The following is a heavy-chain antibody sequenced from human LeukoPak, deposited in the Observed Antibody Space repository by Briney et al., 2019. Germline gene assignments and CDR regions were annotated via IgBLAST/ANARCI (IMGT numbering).Heavy chain of an antibody. CDR3: ARSSGAYRSFDY. V-gene: IGHV4-59*01. CDR2: IYYSGTT. D-gene: IGHD1-26*01. CDR1: GGSISTYY. Sequence: SETPSLTCTVSGGSISTYYWSWIRQPPGKGLEWIGYIYYSGTTDYNPSLKSRVTISVDTSNNQFSLRVTSVTAADTAVYYCARSSGAYRSFDYWGQGTLAPVSS. J-gene: IGHJ4*02.